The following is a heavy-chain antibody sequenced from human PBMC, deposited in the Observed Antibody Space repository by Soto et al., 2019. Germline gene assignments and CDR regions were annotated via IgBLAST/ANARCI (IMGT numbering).Heavy chain of an antibody. CDR2: IYYSGST. V-gene: IGHV4-30-4*01. J-gene: IGHJ6*02. D-gene: IGHD2-15*01. CDR1: GGSISSGDYY. CDR3: AREVVVVAATSHYYYGMDV. Sequence: SETLSLTCTVSGGSISSGDYYWRWIRQPPGKCLEWIGYIYYSGSTYYNPSLKSRVTISVDTSKNQFSLKLSSVTAADTAVYYCAREVVVVAATSHYYYGMDVWGQGTTVTVYS.